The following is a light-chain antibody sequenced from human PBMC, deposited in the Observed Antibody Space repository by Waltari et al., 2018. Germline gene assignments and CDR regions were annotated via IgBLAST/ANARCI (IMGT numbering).Light chain of an antibody. J-gene: IGLJ3*02. V-gene: IGLV2-11*01. CDR1: SSDVGGYNY. Sequence: QSALTQPRSVSGSPGQSVTISCTGTSSDVGGYNYVSWYQQHPGKAPKLMIYDVSNRPSGVPSRFPGSKSGNTASLTISGLQAEDDADYYCCSYAGSYVWVFGGGTKLTVL. CDR2: DVS. CDR3: CSYAGSYVWV.